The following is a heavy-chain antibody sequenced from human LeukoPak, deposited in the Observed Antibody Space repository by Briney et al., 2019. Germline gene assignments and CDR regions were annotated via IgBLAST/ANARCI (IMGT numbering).Heavy chain of an antibody. CDR2: IIPIFGTA. J-gene: IGHJ3*02. CDR3: ARTGLIGAFDI. D-gene: IGHD3-9*01. V-gene: IGHV1-69*05. CDR1: GGTFSSYA. Sequence: ASVKVSCKASGGTFSSYAISWVRQAPGQGLEWMGGIIPIFGTANYAQKFQGRVTITTDESTSTAYIELSSLRSEDTAVYYCARTGLIGAFDIWGQGTMVTVSS.